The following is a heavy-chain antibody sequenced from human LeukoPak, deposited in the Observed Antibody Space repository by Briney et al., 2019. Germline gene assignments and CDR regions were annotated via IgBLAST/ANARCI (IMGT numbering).Heavy chain of an antibody. J-gene: IGHJ4*02. CDR2: ISGTGGST. CDR3: TKGGSYAPLDY. CDR1: GFIFSSSA. V-gene: IGHV3-23*01. Sequence: GGSLRLSCAASGFIFSSSAMTWVRQAPGKGLEWVSAISGTGGSTVYADSVKGRLTISRDSSKNTLYLQMSSLRDEDTAIYYCTKGGSYAPLDYWGQGTLVTVSS. D-gene: IGHD1-26*01.